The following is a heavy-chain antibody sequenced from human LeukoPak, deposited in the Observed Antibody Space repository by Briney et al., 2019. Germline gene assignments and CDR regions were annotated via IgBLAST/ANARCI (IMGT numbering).Heavy chain of an antibody. D-gene: IGHD4-11*01. CDR3: ARDTVTSDGMDV. V-gene: IGHV3-66*02. J-gene: IGHJ6*02. Sequence: GGSLRLSCAASGFTVSSNYMSWVRQAPGKGLEWVSVIYSGGSTYYADSVKGRFTISIDNSKNTLYLQMNSLRAEDTAVYYCARDTVTSDGMDVWGQGTTVTVS. CDR1: GFTVSSNY. CDR2: IYSGGST.